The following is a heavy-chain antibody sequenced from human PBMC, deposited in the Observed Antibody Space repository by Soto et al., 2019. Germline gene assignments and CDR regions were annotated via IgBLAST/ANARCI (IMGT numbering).Heavy chain of an antibody. CDR2: IYHSGST. Sequence: QVQLQESGPGLVKPSETLSLTCTVSGGSVTSGGYYWDWVRQTPGQGLEWIGYIYHSGSTYYNPSFESPVPLSLDTAKNPFSLRLNSVTAADTAVYFCARGERLGELQKWGQGTLVTVSS. J-gene: IGHJ4*02. CDR3: ARGERLGELQK. V-gene: IGHV4-61*08. D-gene: IGHD3-16*01. CDR1: GGSVTSGGYY.